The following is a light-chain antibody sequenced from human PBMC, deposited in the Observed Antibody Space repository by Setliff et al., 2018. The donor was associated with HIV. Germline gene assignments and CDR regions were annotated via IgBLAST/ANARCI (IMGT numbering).Light chain of an antibody. J-gene: IGLJ1*01. CDR1: RSYVGGYNY. CDR3: SSYTSTSTLCV. V-gene: IGLV2-14*03. CDR2: DVS. Sequence: QSVLTQAASVSGSPGQSITMSCTGTRSYVGGYNYVSWYQQHPGKAPKLMIYDVSNRPSGVSNRCSGSKSGNTASLTISGLQAEDEADYYCSSYTSTSTLCVFGTGTKVTVL.